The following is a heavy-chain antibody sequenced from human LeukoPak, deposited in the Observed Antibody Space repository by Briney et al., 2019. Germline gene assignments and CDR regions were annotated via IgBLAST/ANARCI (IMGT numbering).Heavy chain of an antibody. CDR3: ARDHCSSTSCYFFDY. J-gene: IGHJ4*02. Sequence: PGGSLRLPCAASGFTFSSYSMNWVRQAPGKGLEWVSSIISSSSYIYYADSVKGRFTISRDNARNSLYLQMNSLRAEDTAVYYCARDHCSSTSCYFFDYWGQGTLVTVSS. CDR1: GFTFSSYS. D-gene: IGHD2-2*01. CDR2: IISSSSYI. V-gene: IGHV3-21*01.